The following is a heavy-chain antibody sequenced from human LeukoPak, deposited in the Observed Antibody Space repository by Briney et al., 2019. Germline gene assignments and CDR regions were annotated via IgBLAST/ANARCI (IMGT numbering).Heavy chain of an antibody. CDR1: GFTFSSYG. CDR2: IWYDGSNN. V-gene: IGHV3-33*01. Sequence: PGGSLRLSCAASGFTFSSYGMHWVRQAPGKGLEWVAVIWYDGSNNYYADSVKGRFTISRDNSKNTLYLQMNSLRAEDTAVYYCARVMNSGYADYWGQGTLVTVSS. CDR3: ARVMNSGYADY. D-gene: IGHD5-12*01. J-gene: IGHJ4*02.